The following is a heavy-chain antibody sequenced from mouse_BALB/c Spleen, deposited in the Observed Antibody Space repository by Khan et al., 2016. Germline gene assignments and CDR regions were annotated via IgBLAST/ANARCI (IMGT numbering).Heavy chain of an antibody. Sequence: EVQLQESGPGLVKPSQSLSLTCTVTGYSITSDYAWNWIRQFPGNKLEWMGYISYSGSTSYNPSLQSLISLTRDTFKNQFLLQLHSVTTEDTATYYCARAPPRWYFDVWGAGTTVTVSS. CDR3: ARAPPRWYFDV. CDR2: ISYSGST. J-gene: IGHJ1*01. CDR1: GYSITSDYA. V-gene: IGHV3-2*02.